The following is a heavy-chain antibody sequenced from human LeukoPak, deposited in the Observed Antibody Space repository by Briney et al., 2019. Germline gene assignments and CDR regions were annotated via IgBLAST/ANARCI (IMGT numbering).Heavy chain of an antibody. V-gene: IGHV4-34*01. J-gene: IGHJ4*02. D-gene: IGHD6-19*01. Sequence: SETLSLTCAVYGGSFSDYYWSWVRQPPGKGLEWIGEMNDSPSASYNPSLKSRVTISRDTSTNRFSLKLTSVTAADTAVYYCATSSGWDWGGYWGQGTLVTVSS. CDR1: GGSFSDYY. CDR3: ATSSGWDWGGY. CDR2: MNDSPSA.